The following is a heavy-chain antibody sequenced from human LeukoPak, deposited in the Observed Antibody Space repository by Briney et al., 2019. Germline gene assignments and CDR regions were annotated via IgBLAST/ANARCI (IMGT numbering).Heavy chain of an antibody. Sequence: GGSLKLSCAASGFPFSRYSMNWVRQAPGEGPEWVSSISSSSSNKDYVDSVKGRFTVSRDNAKNSLYLQMNSLRVEDTAVYYCARDPYSGSYGDSYYYYMDVWGKGTTVTISS. J-gene: IGHJ6*03. CDR1: GFPFSRYS. CDR3: ARDPYSGSYGDSYYYYMDV. V-gene: IGHV3-21*01. CDR2: ISSSSSNK. D-gene: IGHD1-26*01.